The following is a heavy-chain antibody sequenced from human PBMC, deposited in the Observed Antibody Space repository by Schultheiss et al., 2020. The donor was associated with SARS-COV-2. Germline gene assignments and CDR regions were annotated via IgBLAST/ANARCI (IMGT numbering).Heavy chain of an antibody. D-gene: IGHD3-10*01. CDR2: ISSSGSTI. Sequence: GGSLRLSCAASGFTFSDYYMSWIRQAPGKGLEWVSYISSSGSTIYYADSVKGRFTISRDNSKNTLYLQMNSLRAEDTAVYYCTTVNYASGRGYWGQGTLVTVSS. J-gene: IGHJ4*02. CDR1: GFTFSDYY. CDR3: TTVNYASGRGY. V-gene: IGHV3-11*04.